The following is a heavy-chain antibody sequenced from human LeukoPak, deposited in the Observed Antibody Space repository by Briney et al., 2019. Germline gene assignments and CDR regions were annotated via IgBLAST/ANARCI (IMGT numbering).Heavy chain of an antibody. Sequence: GGSLRLSCAAPGFRLSDHWMSWVRQAPGKGLEWVANIREDESEKKYMDSVKGRFTISRDNAKNSVFLQMNSLRGEDTAVYYCARDGRGGHNDYWGQGTLVTVSS. CDR1: GFRLSDHW. CDR2: IREDESEK. V-gene: IGHV3-7*01. D-gene: IGHD1-1*01. CDR3: ARDGRGGHNDY. J-gene: IGHJ4*02.